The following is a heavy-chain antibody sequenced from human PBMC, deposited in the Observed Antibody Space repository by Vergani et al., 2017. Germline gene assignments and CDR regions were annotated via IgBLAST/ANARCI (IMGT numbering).Heavy chain of an antibody. D-gene: IGHD6-6*01. CDR2: ISYDGSNK. CDR1: GFTFSSYG. V-gene: IGHV3-30*18. J-gene: IGHJ4*02. CDR3: AKSVIYSSSPYYFDY. Sequence: QVQLVESGGGVVQPGRSLRLSCAASGFTFSSYGMHWVRQAPGKGLEWVAVISYDGSNKYYADSVKGRFTISRDNSKNTLYLQMNSLRAEDTAVYFCAKSVIYSSSPYYFDYWGQGTLVTVSS.